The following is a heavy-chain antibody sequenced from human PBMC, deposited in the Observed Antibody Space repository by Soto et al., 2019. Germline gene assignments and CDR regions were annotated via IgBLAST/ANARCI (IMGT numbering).Heavy chain of an antibody. CDR1: GDSVSSNSAA. V-gene: IGHV6-1*01. CDR3: ARDHWRGGYSGYDDAFDI. Sequence: QSQTLSLTCAISGDSVSSNSAAWNWIRQSPSRGLEWLGRTYYRSKWYNDYAVSVKSRITINPDTSKNQFSLQLNSVTPEDTAVYYCARDHWRGGYSGYDDAFDIWGQGTMVTVSS. CDR2: TYYRSKWYN. J-gene: IGHJ3*02. D-gene: IGHD5-12*01.